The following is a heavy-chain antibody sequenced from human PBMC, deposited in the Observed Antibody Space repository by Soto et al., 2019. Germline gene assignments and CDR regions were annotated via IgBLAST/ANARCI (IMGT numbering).Heavy chain of an antibody. CDR2: IDPSDSYT. J-gene: IGHJ3*02. Sequence: GESLKISCKGSGYSFTSHWIGWVRQMPGKGLEWMGRIDPSDSYTNYSPSFQGHVTISADKSISTAYLQWSSLKASDTAMYYCARKDYGDYNDAFDIWGQGTMVTVSS. CDR1: GYSFTSHW. V-gene: IGHV5-10-1*01. CDR3: ARKDYGDYNDAFDI. D-gene: IGHD4-17*01.